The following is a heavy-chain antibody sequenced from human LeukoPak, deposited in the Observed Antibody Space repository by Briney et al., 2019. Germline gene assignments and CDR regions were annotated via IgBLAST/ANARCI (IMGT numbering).Heavy chain of an antibody. CDR2: ISKRSDTI. CDR3: ARGCDGVNYYYMDA. CDR1: GFTFSTYE. Sequence: GGSLRHSCEFSGFTFSTYEMNWVRQAPGKGLKWVSYISKRSDTIDYADSVRGRFPIFRDNAKNSLYLQMNSLRAEDTAVYYCARGCDGVNYYYMDAWGKGTTVTVSS. D-gene: IGHD2-21*01. V-gene: IGHV3-48*04. J-gene: IGHJ6*03.